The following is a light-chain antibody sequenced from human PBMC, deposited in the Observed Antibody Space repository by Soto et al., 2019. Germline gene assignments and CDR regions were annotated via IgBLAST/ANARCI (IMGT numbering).Light chain of an antibody. CDR2: DSS. CDR3: QQYHNSQYT. J-gene: IGKJ2*01. Sequence: EIVLTQSPGTLSLSPGERATLSCRASQSVSNSYLAWYQQKPGQAPRLLIYDSSSRATGIPDRFSGSRSGTDFTLTISRLEPEDCAVYYCQQYHNSQYTFGPGTKLEIK. V-gene: IGKV3-20*01. CDR1: QSVSNSY.